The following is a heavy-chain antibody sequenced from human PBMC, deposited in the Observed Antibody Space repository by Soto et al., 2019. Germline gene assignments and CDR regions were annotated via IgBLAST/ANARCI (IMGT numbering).Heavy chain of an antibody. V-gene: IGHV4-4*02. CDR3: AYSGGYRRLFDY. J-gene: IGHJ4*02. Sequence: PSETLSLTCAVSGGSISSSNWWSWVRQPPGKGLEWIGEIYHSGSTNYNPSLKSRVTISVDKSKNQFSLKLSSVTAADTAVYYCAYSGGYRRLFDYWGQGTLVTVSS. CDR1: GGSISSSNW. D-gene: IGHD1-26*01. CDR2: IYHSGST.